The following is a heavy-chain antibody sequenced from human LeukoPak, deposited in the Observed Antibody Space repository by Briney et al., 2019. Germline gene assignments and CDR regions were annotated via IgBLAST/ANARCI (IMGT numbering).Heavy chain of an antibody. J-gene: IGHJ4*02. V-gene: IGHV1-46*01. D-gene: IGHD3-10*01. CDR1: GYTFTSYY. CDR2: INPSGGST. Sequence: ASVKVSCKASGYTFTSYYMHWVRQAPGQGLEWMGIINPSGGSTSYAQKFQGRVTMTRDTSTSTVYMELSSLRSEDAAGYYCARSPRGGGGYFDYWGQGTLVTVSS. CDR3: ARSPRGGGGYFDY.